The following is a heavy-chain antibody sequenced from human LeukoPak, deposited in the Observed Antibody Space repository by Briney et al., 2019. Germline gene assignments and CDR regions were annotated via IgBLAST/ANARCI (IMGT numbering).Heavy chain of an antibody. Sequence: SETLSLTCTVSGGSISSYYWSWIRQPPGKGLEWIGYIYYSGSTNYNPSLKSRVTISVDTSKNQFSLKMRSVTAADTAVYYCARVLWFGELGYYYYGMDVWGQGTTVTVSS. V-gene: IGHV4-59*01. D-gene: IGHD3-10*01. CDR1: GGSISSYY. J-gene: IGHJ6*02. CDR2: IYYSGST. CDR3: ARVLWFGELGYYYYGMDV.